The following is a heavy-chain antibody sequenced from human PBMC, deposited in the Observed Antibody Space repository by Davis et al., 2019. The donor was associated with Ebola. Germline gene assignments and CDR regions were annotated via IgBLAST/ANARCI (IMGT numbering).Heavy chain of an antibody. D-gene: IGHD1-26*01. V-gene: IGHV3-30*18. J-gene: IGHJ6*02. CDR2: ISYDGSNK. Sequence: GGSLRLSCAASGFTFSSYGMHWVRQAPGKGLEWLAVISYDGSNKYYADSVKGRFTISRDNSKNTLYLQMNSLRAEDTAVYYCAKGLGSYYYYGMDVWGQGTTVTVSS. CDR3: AKGLGSYYYYGMDV. CDR1: GFTFSSYG.